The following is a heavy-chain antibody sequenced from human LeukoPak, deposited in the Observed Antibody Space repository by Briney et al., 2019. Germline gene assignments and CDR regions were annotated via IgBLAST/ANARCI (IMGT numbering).Heavy chain of an antibody. CDR2: ISSSSSYI. CDR3: ARDRRRSSSWFGTQEGGMDV. J-gene: IGHJ6*02. Sequence: GGSLRLSCAVSGFTYSSYSMKWVRQAPGKALEWVSSISSSSSYIYYADSVKGRLTISRDNAKNSLYLQMNSLRAEDTAVYYCARDRRRSSSWFGTQEGGMDVWGQGTTVTVSS. V-gene: IGHV3-21*01. CDR1: GFTYSSYS. D-gene: IGHD6-13*01.